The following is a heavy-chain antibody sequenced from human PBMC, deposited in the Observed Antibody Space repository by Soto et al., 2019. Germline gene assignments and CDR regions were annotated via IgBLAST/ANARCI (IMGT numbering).Heavy chain of an antibody. Sequence: LRLSCAASGFTFNTFGMHWVRQAPGKGLEWVAVISYDGSDKYYSDSVRGRFTISRDNSMNTLYLQMNSLRTEDTAVYYCAKSPNFYCSSYHCYKYYFDYWGQGTLVTVSS. CDR2: ISYDGSDK. J-gene: IGHJ4*02. D-gene: IGHD2-2*01. CDR3: AKSPNFYCSSYHCYKYYFDY. V-gene: IGHV3-30*18. CDR1: GFTFNTFG.